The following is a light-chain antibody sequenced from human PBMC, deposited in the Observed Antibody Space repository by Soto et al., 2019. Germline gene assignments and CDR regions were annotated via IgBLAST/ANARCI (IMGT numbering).Light chain of an antibody. CDR3: QQYTNWPPNT. V-gene: IGKV3-11*01. CDR1: QSVSSY. Sequence: EIVLTLSPSTLSLSPGERATLSCRASQSVSSYLAWYQQKPGQAPRLLIYDASNRATGIPARFSGSGSGTEFTLTISSLQSEDFAVYYCQQYTNWPPNTFGQGTRLEIK. CDR2: DAS. J-gene: IGKJ5*01.